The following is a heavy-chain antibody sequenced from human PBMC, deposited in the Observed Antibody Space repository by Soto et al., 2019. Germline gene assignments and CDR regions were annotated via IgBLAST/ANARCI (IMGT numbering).Heavy chain of an antibody. CDR3: ARHMTTVGYFDY. V-gene: IGHV2-5*02. CDR2: IYWDDDK. D-gene: IGHD4-17*01. Sequence: QITLEESGPPLVKPTQTLTLTCTFSGFSVSTSGVGVGWIRQPPGKALEWLALIYWDDDKRYSPSLKSRLTITKDTSKNQVVLTMTNMDPVDTATYYCARHMTTVGYFDYWGQGTLVTVSS. CDR1: GFSVSTSGVG. J-gene: IGHJ4*02.